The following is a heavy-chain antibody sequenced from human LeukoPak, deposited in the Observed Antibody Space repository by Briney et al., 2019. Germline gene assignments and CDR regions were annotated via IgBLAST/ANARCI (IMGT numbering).Heavy chain of an antibody. J-gene: IGHJ5*02. Sequence: RGSLRLSCADSGCTFSGSSMPWVRQAPRKGLVWLSRIKNDGSITSYADSVKGRFTISRDNAKNTLYLQMNSLRVEDTAVYYCKKSDWFHPWGQRTLVTVSS. CDR1: GCTFSGSS. V-gene: IGHV3-74*01. CDR2: IKNDGSIT. D-gene: IGHD3-3*01. CDR3: KKSDWFHP.